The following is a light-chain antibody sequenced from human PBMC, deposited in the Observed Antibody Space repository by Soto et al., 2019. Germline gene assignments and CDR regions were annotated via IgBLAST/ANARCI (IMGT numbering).Light chain of an antibody. Sequence: DIQMTQSPSSLSASVGDRVTITCRASQGISNYLAWYQQKPGKVPKLLIYAGSTLQSGVPSRFSGSGSGTDFTLTISSLQPEDVATYYCQKYNSAPQVTFGQGTKLEIK. CDR3: QKYNSAPQVT. CDR1: QGISNY. V-gene: IGKV1-27*01. J-gene: IGKJ2*01. CDR2: AGS.